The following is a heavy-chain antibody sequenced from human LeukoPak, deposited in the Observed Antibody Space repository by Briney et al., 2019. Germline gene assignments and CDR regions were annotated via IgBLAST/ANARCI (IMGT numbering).Heavy chain of an antibody. CDR1: GFAFSSFA. V-gene: IGHV3-23*01. Sequence: GGSLRLSCAASGFAFSSFAMGWVRQSPGKGLEWLSTINGGGNTTFYADSVKGRFTISRDNSKNTLYLHMDSLRPDDTAIYYCTKALHVAVAVADYYYFYMDVWGRGTAVTVSS. CDR3: TKALHVAVAVADYYYFYMDV. D-gene: IGHD6-19*01. J-gene: IGHJ6*03. CDR2: INGGGNTT.